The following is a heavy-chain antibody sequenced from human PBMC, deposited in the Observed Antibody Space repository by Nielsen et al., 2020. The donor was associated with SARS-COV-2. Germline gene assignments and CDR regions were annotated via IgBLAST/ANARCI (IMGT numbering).Heavy chain of an antibody. Sequence: ASVKVSCRASGYTFTSYYMHWVRQAPGQGLEWMGIINPSGGSTSYAQKFQGRVTMTEDTSTDTAYMELSSLRSEDTAVYYCATERPAIRYNWNYAKFDYWGQGTLVTVSS. CDR3: ATERPAIRYNWNYAKFDY. CDR2: INPSGGST. J-gene: IGHJ4*02. V-gene: IGHV1-46*01. CDR1: GYTFTSYY. D-gene: IGHD1-7*01.